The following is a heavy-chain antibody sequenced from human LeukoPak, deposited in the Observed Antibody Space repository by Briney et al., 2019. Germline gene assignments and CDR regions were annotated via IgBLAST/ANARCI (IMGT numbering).Heavy chain of an antibody. Sequence: SETLSLTCTVSGGSISSYYWSWIRQPAGKGLEWIGRSYTSGSTNYNPSPKSRVTISVDTSKNQFSLKLSSVTAADTAVYYCATTGTHDAFDIWGQGTMVTVSS. CDR3: ATTGTHDAFDI. CDR2: SYTSGST. D-gene: IGHD1-1*01. V-gene: IGHV4-4*07. CDR1: GGSISSYY. J-gene: IGHJ3*02.